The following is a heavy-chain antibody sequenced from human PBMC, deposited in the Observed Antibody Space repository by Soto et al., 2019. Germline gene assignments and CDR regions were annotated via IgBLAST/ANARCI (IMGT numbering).Heavy chain of an antibody. CDR1: GFTFSSYA. CDR3: AKGLGYYDSSGSPDAFDI. D-gene: IGHD3-22*01. V-gene: IGHV3-23*01. J-gene: IGHJ3*02. Sequence: PVGSLRLSCAASGFTFSSYAMSWVRQAPGKGLEWVSAISGSGGSTYYADSVKGRFTISRDNSKNTLYLQMNRLRAEDTAVYYCAKGLGYYDSSGSPDAFDIWGQGTMVTVSS. CDR2: ISGSGGST.